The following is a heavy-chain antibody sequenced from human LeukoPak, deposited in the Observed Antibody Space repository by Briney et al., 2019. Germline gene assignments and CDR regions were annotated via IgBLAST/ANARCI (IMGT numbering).Heavy chain of an antibody. D-gene: IGHD4-23*01. CDR2: ISSSGSTI. CDR1: GFTFSDYY. CDR3: ARNLGLTVVTPSDY. V-gene: IGHV3-11*01. Sequence: GGSLRLSCAASGFTFSDYYMSWIRQAPGKGLEWVSYISSSGSTIYYADSVKGRFTISGDNAKNSLYLQMNSLRAEDTAVYYCARNLGLTVVTPSDYWGQGTLVTVSS. J-gene: IGHJ4*02.